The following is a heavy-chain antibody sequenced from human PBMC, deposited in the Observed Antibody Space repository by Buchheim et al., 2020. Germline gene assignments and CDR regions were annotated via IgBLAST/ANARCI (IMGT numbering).Heavy chain of an antibody. J-gene: IGHJ4*02. CDR1: GGSISSYY. Sequence: QVQLQESGPGLVKPSETLSLTCTVSGGSISSYYWSWIRQPPGKGLEWIGYIYYSGSTNSNPSLKSRVTISVDTSKNQFSLKLSSVTAADTAVYYCARDRGSYGDLYYFDYWGQGTL. D-gene: IGHD1-26*01. CDR2: IYYSGST. CDR3: ARDRGSYGDLYYFDY. V-gene: IGHV4-59*01.